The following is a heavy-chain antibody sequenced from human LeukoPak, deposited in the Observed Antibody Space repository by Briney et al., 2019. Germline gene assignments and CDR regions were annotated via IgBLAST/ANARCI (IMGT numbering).Heavy chain of an antibody. CDR3: ARRGLYYDSSGYHPFDY. D-gene: IGHD3-22*01. V-gene: IGHV4-39*01. CDR1: GGSISSSSYY. Sequence: SETLSLTCTVSGGSISSSSYYWGWIRQPPGKGLEWIGSIYYSGSTYYNPSLKSRVTISVDTSKNQFSLKLSSVTAADTAVYYCARRGLYYDSSGYHPFDYWGQGTLVTVSS. CDR2: IYYSGST. J-gene: IGHJ4*02.